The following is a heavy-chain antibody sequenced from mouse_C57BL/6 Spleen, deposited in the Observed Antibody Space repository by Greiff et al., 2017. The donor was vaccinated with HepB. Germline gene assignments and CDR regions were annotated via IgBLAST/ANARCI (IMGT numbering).Heavy chain of an antibody. J-gene: IGHJ1*03. V-gene: IGHV1-61*01. Sequence: QVQLQQPGAELVRPGSSVKLSCKASGYTFTSYWMDWVKQRPGQGLEWIGNIYPSDSETHYNQKFKDKATLTVDKSSSTAYMPLSSLTSEDSAVYYCARWYYGSSYWYFDVWGTGTTVTVSS. CDR3: ARWYYGSSYWYFDV. D-gene: IGHD1-1*01. CDR1: GYTFTSYW. CDR2: IYPSDSET.